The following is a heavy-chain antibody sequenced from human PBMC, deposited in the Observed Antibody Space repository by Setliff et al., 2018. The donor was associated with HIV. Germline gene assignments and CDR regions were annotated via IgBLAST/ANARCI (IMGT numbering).Heavy chain of an antibody. V-gene: IGHV3-33*07. D-gene: IGHD6-13*01. CDR3: AKDSLAAVGPYYCDY. J-gene: IGHJ4*02. CDR1: GFTFRRYG. Sequence: GGSLRLSCAASGFTFRRYGMYWVRQAPGKGLEWVAVIWYDGSNKNYVDSVKGRFTISRDNSKNTLYLQMTSLRTEDTAMYYCAKDSLAAVGPYYCDYWGQGTLVTVSS. CDR2: IWYDGSNK.